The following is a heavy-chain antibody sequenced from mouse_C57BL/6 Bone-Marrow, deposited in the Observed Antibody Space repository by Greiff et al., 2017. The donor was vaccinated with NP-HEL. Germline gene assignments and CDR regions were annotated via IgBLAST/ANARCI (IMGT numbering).Heavy chain of an antibody. V-gene: IGHV1-63*01. Sequence: QVQLQQSGAELVRPGTSVKMSCKASGYTFTNYWIGWAKQRPGHGLEWIGDIYPGGGYTNYNEKFKGKATLTADKSSSTAYMQFSSLTSEDSAIYYYAREEAYYSSTYVYLDVWGKGTTVTVSS. J-gene: IGHJ1*03. CDR1: GYTFTNYW. CDR3: AREEAYYSSTYVYLDV. D-gene: IGHD1-1*01. CDR2: IYPGGGYT.